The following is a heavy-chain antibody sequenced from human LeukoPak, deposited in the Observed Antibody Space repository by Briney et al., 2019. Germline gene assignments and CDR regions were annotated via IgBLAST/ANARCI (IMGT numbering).Heavy chain of an antibody. V-gene: IGHV3-30*02. Sequence: PGGSLRLSCAASGFTFSXYGXXXVXQXXXXXXXXXXXIXXXXXXXXXADSXXXXXXXXXDNSKNTLYLQMNSLRVEDTAVYYCAKYYYESSGASPFDYWGQGTLVTVSS. CDR1: GFTFSXYG. CDR2: IXXXXXXX. CDR3: AKYYYESSGASPFDY. J-gene: IGHJ4*02. D-gene: IGHD3-22*01.